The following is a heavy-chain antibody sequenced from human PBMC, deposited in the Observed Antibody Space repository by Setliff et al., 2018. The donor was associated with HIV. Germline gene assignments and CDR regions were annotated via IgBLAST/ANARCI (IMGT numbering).Heavy chain of an antibody. Sequence: PSETLSLTCAVYGGSFNGYYWSWIRQPPGKGLEWIGEINHSGSTNYNPSLNSRVTMSVDKSKNQFSLRLSSVTAADTAVYYCARARRAGSGPKYFQHWGQGTLVTVSS. V-gene: IGHV4-34*01. CDR1: GGSFNGYY. D-gene: IGHD2-15*01. J-gene: IGHJ1*01. CDR3: ARARRAGSGPKYFQH. CDR2: INHSGST.